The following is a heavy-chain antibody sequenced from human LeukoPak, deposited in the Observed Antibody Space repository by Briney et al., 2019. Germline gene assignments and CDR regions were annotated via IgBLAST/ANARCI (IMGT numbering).Heavy chain of an antibody. D-gene: IGHD2-2*01. V-gene: IGHV1-2*02. CDR2: VNPNSGGT. CDR3: ARIHCSSTSCYFFDY. CDR1: GYTFTGYY. J-gene: IGHJ4*02. Sequence: ASVKVSCKASGYTFTGYYMHWVRQAPGQGLEWVGWVNPNSGGTNYAQKFQGRVTMTRDTSISTAYMELSRLRSDDTAIYYCARIHCSSTSCYFFDYWGKGTLVTVSS.